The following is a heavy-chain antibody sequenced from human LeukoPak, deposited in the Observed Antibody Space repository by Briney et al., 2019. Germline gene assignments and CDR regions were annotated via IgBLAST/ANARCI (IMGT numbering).Heavy chain of an antibody. CDR3: ARSLWPEDY. D-gene: IGHD3-10*01. J-gene: IGHJ4*02. CDR2: IDQDGSSQ. V-gene: IGHV3-7*01. Sequence: GGSLRLSCAASGFTFSSYGMHWVRQAPGKGLEWVANIDQDGSSQNYVDSVRGRFTISRDNAKNSVYLQMNSLRAEDTAVYYCARSLWPEDYWGPGILVTVSS. CDR1: GFTFSSYG.